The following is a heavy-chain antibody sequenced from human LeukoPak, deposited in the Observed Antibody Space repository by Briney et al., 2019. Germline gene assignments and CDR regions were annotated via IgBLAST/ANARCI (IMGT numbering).Heavy chain of an antibody. CDR1: GFTFSSNY. CDR3: ARGPLVTYYFDY. J-gene: IGHJ4*02. CDR2: IYSGGST. Sequence: PGGSLRLSCAASGFTFSSNYMSWVRQAPGKGLEWVSVIYSGGSTYYSDSVKGRFTISRDNSKNTLYLQMNSLRAEDTAVYYCARGPLVTYYFDYWGQGTLVTVSS. V-gene: IGHV3-53*01.